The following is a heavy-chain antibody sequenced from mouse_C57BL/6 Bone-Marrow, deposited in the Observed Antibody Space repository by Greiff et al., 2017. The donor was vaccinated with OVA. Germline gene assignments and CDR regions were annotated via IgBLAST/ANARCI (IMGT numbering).Heavy chain of an antibody. CDR2: INPSTGGT. CDR3: ARSRFRRGYDFDY. Sequence: LVQSGPELVKPGASVKISCKASGYTFTGYYMNWVKQSPEKSLEWIGEINPSTGGTTYNQKFKAKATLTVDKSSSTAYMQLKSLTSEDSAVYYCARSRFRRGYDFDYWGQGTTLTVAS. D-gene: IGHD2-14*01. J-gene: IGHJ2*01. V-gene: IGHV1-42*01. CDR1: GYTFTGYY.